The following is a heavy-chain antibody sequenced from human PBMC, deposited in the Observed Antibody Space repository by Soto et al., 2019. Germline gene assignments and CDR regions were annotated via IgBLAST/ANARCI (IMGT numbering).Heavy chain of an antibody. J-gene: IGHJ1*01. D-gene: IGHD1-26*01. CDR3: ARARGDYYRYFQD. CDR1: GLTFGDHG. Sequence: DVQLVESGGSVVRPGGSLRLSCAASGLTFGDHGMIWVRQAPGKGLEWVSGINWNGGSTGYVDSVKGRFTISRDNAKNSLYLQMDSLRADDTALYYCARARGDYYRYFQDWGQGTLVTVSS. V-gene: IGHV3-20*04. CDR2: INWNGGST.